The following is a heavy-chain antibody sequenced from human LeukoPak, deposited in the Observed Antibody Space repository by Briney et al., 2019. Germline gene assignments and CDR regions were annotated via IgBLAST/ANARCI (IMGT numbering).Heavy chain of an antibody. CDR3: ARDTSFDTLTGYWSDLFDM. J-gene: IGHJ3*02. CDR2: ISQSGDT. Sequence: SETLSLTCTVSGASIRSYYWSWVRQPPGKGLEWIGHISQSGDTNYNPTLKSRATISEDTSKNQISLKLSSVTAADTAVYYCARDTSFDTLTGYWSDLFDMRGQGTVVTVSS. CDR1: GASIRSYY. V-gene: IGHV4-59*01. D-gene: IGHD3-9*01.